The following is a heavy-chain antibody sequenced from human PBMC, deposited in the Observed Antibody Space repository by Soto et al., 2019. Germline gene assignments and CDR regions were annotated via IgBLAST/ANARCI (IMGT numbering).Heavy chain of an antibody. Sequence: EASGKVSCKASGYTFTSYGISWVRQAPGQGLEWMGWISAYNGNTNYAQKLQGRVTMTTDTSTSTAYMELRSLRSDGTAVYYCARDTVGAKGWFDPWGQGTLVTVSS. CDR2: ISAYNGNT. V-gene: IGHV1-18*04. D-gene: IGHD1-26*01. J-gene: IGHJ5*02. CDR1: GYTFTSYG. CDR3: ARDTVGAKGWFDP.